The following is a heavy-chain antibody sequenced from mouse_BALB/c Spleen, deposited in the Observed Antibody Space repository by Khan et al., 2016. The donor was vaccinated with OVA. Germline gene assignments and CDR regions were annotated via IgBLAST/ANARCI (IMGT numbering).Heavy chain of an antibody. CDR3: ARYGSSPYYAMDY. D-gene: IGHD1-1*01. Sequence: VQLQQSGPELVKPGASVKMSCKASGYTFTNYVMHWVKQKPGQGHEWIGYINPYNDGTKYNEKFKGKHTHTSDKSSSTAYMELSSLTHEDSAVYSCARYGSSPYYAMDYWGQGTSVTVSS. CDR2: INPYNDGT. V-gene: IGHV1S136*01. CDR1: GYTFTNYV. J-gene: IGHJ4*01.